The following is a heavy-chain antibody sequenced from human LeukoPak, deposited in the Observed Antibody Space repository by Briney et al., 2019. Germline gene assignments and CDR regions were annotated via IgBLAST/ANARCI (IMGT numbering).Heavy chain of an antibody. J-gene: IGHJ4*02. CDR3: ARDGDISDWNVPYYFDS. Sequence: ASVKVSCKASGYTFTGYYMHWVRQAPGQGLEWMGWINPKSGGSDYAQNFEGRVTMTRDTSISTAYMELTRLTSDDTAVYYCARDGDISDWNVPYYFDSWGQGSLVTVSS. CDR1: GYTFTGYY. V-gene: IGHV1-2*02. CDR2: INPKSGGS. D-gene: IGHD6-19*01.